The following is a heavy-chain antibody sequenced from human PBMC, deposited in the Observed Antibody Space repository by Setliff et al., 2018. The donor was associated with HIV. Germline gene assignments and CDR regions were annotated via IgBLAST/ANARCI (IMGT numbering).Heavy chain of an antibody. J-gene: IGHJ4*02. CDR2: MNPNTGDT. D-gene: IGHD2-8*02. CDR1: GYTIVDYD. CDR3: VSRQLGGVDF. V-gene: IGHV1-8*01. Sequence: ASVKVSCKAYGYTIVDYDINWVRQAPGQGLDWMGWMNPNTGDTGFAQRFQDRFIMTSDTATNTAFLELKSLTSDDTAVYYCVSRQLGGVDFWGQGTLVTVSS.